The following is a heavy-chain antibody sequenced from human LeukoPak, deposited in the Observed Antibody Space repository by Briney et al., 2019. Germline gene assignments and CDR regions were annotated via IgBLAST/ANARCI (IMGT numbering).Heavy chain of an antibody. J-gene: IGHJ4*02. CDR1: GYTFTGYY. CDR3: ARVGQMEAHSGREDS. Sequence: GASVKVSCKASGYTFTGYYMHWVRQAPGQGLEWMGWINPNSGGTNYAQKFQGRVTMTRDTSISTAYMELSRLRSDDTAVYYCARVGQMEAHSGREDSWGQGTLVTVSS. CDR2: INPNSGGT. D-gene: IGHD1-26*01. V-gene: IGHV1-2*02.